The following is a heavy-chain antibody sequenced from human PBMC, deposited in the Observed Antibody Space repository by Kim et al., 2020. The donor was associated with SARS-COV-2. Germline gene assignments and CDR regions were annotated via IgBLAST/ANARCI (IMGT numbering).Heavy chain of an antibody. CDR3: AKSHLHAQWLPANYFDY. D-gene: IGHD6-19*01. V-gene: IGHV3-23*01. Sequence: VKGRFTISRDNSKNTLYLQMNSLRAEDTDVYYCAKSHLHAQWLPANYFDYWGQGTLVTVSS. J-gene: IGHJ4*02.